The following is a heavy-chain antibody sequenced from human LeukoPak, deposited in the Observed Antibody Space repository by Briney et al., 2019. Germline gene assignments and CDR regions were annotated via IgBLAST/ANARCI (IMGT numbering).Heavy chain of an antibody. J-gene: IGHJ5*02. V-gene: IGHV6-1*01. CDR3: ARDWVQLELVRPNWFDP. D-gene: IGHD1-1*01. CDR2: TYYRSKWYS. Sequence: SQTLSLTCAISGDSVSSNSAAWNWIRQSPSRGLEWLGRTYYRSKWYSDYAVSVKSRITINPDTSKNQFSLQLNSVTPEDTAVYYCARDWVQLELVRPNWFDPWGQGTLVTVSS. CDR1: GDSVSSNSAA.